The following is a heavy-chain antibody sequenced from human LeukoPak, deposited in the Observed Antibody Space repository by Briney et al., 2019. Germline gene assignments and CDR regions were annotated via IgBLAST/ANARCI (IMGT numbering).Heavy chain of an antibody. CDR3: VRRVRYFGQNDY. D-gene: IGHD3-9*01. J-gene: IGHJ4*02. CDR2: IYYRGST. CDR1: GASFSDYY. Sequence: PSETLSLTCTVSGASFSDYYWSWIRRPPGKGLEWIAYIYYRGSTNYNPSLKSRVTISVDTSNNQFSLDLRSVTAADSAVYYCVRRVRYFGQNDYWGQGTLVTVSS. V-gene: IGHV4-59*08.